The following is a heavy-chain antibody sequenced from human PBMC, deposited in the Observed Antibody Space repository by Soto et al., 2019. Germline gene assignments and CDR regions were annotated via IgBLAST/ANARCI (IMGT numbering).Heavy chain of an antibody. V-gene: IGHV4-59*08. CDR3: ARIRGSGGWIWHAFDL. CDR1: GGSISSSY. Sequence: PSETLSLTCTVSGGSISSSYWTWIRQPSGKGLEWIGYIYYSGSTNYNPSLKSRVTISVDTSKNQFSLKLNSVTAADTAVYYCARIRGSGGWIWHAFDLWGQGTKVTV. J-gene: IGHJ3*01. D-gene: IGHD6-19*01. CDR2: IYYSGST.